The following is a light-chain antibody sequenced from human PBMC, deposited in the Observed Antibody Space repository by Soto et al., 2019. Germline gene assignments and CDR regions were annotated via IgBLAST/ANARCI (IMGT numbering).Light chain of an antibody. CDR1: HDISTF. CDR2: EAS. J-gene: IGKJ5*01. Sequence: DIQLPQSPSLLSASIVERSTLTCLASHDISTFLAWYQPNPGKAPKLLIYEASTLQSGVPSRFSGSGSGTECTLTISGLLPEDGAADHCQKLYTLPFTVGQGTRGEIK. CDR3: QKLYTLPFT. V-gene: IGKV1-9*01.